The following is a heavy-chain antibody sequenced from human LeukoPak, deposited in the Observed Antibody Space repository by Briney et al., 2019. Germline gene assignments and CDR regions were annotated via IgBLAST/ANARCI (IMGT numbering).Heavy chain of an antibody. V-gene: IGHV1-18*01. CDR2: TTAYNGNT. CDR3: ARRPRDVYSSGWYRDY. CDR1: GYTFTSYG. Sequence: ASGKVSCKASGYTFTSYGISWVRQAPGQGLEWMGWTTAYNGNTNYAQKLQGRVTMTTDTSTSTAYMELRSLRSDDTAVYYCARRPRDVYSSGWYRDYWGQGTLVTVSS. D-gene: IGHD6-19*01. J-gene: IGHJ4*02.